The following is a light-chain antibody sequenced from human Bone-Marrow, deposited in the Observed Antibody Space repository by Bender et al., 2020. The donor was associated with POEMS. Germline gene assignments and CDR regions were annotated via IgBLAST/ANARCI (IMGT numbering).Light chain of an antibody. V-gene: IGLV3-1*01. CDR3: QSYDSSLSLYV. Sequence: SYELTQPPSVSVSPGQTASITCSGNNLGNGYASWYQQKPGQSPVVVIYHDTKRPSGIPARFSGSDSGDTATLTISATQAVDEADYYCQSYDSSLSLYVFGTGTKVTVV. CDR1: NLGNGY. CDR2: HDT. J-gene: IGLJ1*01.